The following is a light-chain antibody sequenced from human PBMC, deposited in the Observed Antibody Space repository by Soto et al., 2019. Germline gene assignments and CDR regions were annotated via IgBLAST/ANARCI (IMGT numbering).Light chain of an antibody. CDR2: DNN. J-gene: IGLJ2*01. CDR1: NSNIGKNS. Sequence: QSVLTQPPSVSAAPGQKVTISCSGSNSNIGKNSVSWYQQLPGTAPKLLIYDNNKRPSGIPDRFSGSKSGTSATLGITGLQTGDEADYYCETWDSSLSAEVFGGGTKVTVL. CDR3: ETWDSSLSAEV. V-gene: IGLV1-51*01.